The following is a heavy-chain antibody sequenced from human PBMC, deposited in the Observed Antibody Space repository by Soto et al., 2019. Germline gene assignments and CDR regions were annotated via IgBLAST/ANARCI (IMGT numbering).Heavy chain of an antibody. Sequence: EVQLVQSGAEVQKPGESLRISCKTSGYTFTSHWISWVRQMPGKGLEWMGRIDPSDSYTTYSPTFEGHVTISSDKSNNTAYLHWNSLKASDTAMYYCARLWLNSDAFDIWGQGTMVTVTA. V-gene: IGHV5-10-1*01. CDR3: ARLWLNSDAFDI. J-gene: IGHJ3*02. CDR2: IDPSDSYT. D-gene: IGHD5-18*01. CDR1: GYTFTSHW.